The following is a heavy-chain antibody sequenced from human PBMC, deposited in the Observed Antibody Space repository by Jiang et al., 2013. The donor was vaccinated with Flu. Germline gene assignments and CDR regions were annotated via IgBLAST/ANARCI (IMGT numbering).Heavy chain of an antibody. Sequence: PTQTLTLTCTFSGFSLSTSGVGVGWIRQPPGKALEWLALIYWDDDKRYSPSLKSRLTITKDTSKNQVVLTMTNMDPVDTATYYCAHRQGLQSSQPVSYWGQGTLVTVSS. CDR3: AHRQGLQSSQPVSY. V-gene: IGHV2-5*02. CDR2: IYWDDDK. CDR1: GFSLSTSGVG. J-gene: IGHJ4*02. D-gene: IGHD4-11*01.